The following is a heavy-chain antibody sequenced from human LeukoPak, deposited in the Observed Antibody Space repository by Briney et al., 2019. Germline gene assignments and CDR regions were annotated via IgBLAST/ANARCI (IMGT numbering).Heavy chain of an antibody. CDR3: ARDRIVVVPAAISMRYYYGMDV. J-gene: IGHJ6*02. CDR2: IYYSGST. Sequence: XXXYXGXWXXQPPGKGVEWIGYIYYSGSTNYNPSLKRRVNISEDKSKNQFSLKLSSVTAADTAVYYCARDRIVVVPAAISMRYYYGMDVWGQGXTV. D-gene: IGHD2-2*01. CDR1: XXXYX. V-gene: IGHV4-59*01.